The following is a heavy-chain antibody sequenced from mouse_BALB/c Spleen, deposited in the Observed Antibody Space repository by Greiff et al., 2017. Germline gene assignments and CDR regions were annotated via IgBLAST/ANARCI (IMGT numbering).Heavy chain of an antibody. J-gene: IGHJ4*01. CDR1: GFTFSSYY. CDR2: INSNGGST. V-gene: IGHV5-6-2*01. D-gene: IGHD2-4*01. CDR3: ARRGLRDAMDY. Sequence: EVKLVESGGGLVKLGGSLKLSCPASGFTFSSYYMSWVRQTPEKRLELVAAINSNGGSTYYPDTVKGRFTISRDNAKNTLYLQMSSLKSEDTALYYCARRGLRDAMDYWGQGTSVTVSS.